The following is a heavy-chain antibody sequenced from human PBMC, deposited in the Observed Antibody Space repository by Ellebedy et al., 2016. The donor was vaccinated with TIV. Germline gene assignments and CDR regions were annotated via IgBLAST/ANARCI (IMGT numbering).Heavy chain of an antibody. CDR3: ARKGYSSTWYVFDY. CDR2: IYYSGST. Sequence: SETLSLXCTVSGGSISSYYWSWIRQPPGKGLEWIGYIYYSGSTNYNPSLKSRVTISVDTSKNQFSLKLSSVTAADTAVYYCARKGYSSTWYVFDYWGQGTLVTVSS. V-gene: IGHV4-59*01. CDR1: GGSISSYY. D-gene: IGHD6-13*01. J-gene: IGHJ4*02.